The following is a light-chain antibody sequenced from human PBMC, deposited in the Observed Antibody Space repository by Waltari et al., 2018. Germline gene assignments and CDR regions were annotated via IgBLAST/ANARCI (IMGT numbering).Light chain of an antibody. CDR3: QQANGFPRT. Sequence: DIQMTQSPSSVSASVGDRVTISCRASQHINNWLAWYQQKPGKAPDLLIYGAASLQSVVPSRFSGSCFGPNFTLSISSLQTGDVATYYCQQANGFPRTFGQGTKLEIK. CDR1: QHINNW. CDR2: GAA. J-gene: IGKJ2*02. V-gene: IGKV1-12*01.